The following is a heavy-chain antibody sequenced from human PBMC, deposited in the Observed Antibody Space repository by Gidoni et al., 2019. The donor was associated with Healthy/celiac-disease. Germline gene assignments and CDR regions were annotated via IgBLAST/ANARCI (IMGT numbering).Heavy chain of an antibody. D-gene: IGHD6-13*01. J-gene: IGHJ4*02. CDR1: GFTFSSDA. V-gene: IGHV3-30-3*01. CDR3: ASTKQQLVGWE. Sequence: QVQLVESGGGVVQPWRSLRLSCAASGFTFSSDAMHWVRQAPGKGLEWVAGISYDGSNKYYADSVKGRFTISRDNSKNTLYLQMNSLRAEDTAVYYCASTKQQLVGWEWGQGTLVTVSS. CDR2: ISYDGSNK.